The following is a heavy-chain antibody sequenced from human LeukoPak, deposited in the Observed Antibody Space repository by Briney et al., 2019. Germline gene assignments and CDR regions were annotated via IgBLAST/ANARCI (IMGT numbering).Heavy chain of an antibody. CDR1: GYTFTAYY. CDR3: ARSPHILTGENFDY. D-gene: IGHD3-9*01. CDR2: INPNSGGT. V-gene: IGHV1-2*02. Sequence: ASVKVSCKPSGYTFTAYYMHWVRQAPGQGLEWMGWINPNSGGTNYAQKFQGRVTMTRDTSITTAYMEMSRLRSDDTALYYCARSPHILTGENFDYWGQGTLVTVSS. J-gene: IGHJ4*02.